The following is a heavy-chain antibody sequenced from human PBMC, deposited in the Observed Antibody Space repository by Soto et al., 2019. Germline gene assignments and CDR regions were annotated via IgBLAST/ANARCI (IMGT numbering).Heavy chain of an antibody. CDR3: ARAWGYYFDY. J-gene: IGHJ4*02. CDR1: GGSISSGDYY. V-gene: IGHV4-61*08. D-gene: IGHD3-16*01. CDR2: IYYSGST. Sequence: PSETLSLTCTVSGGSISSGDYYWSWIRQPPGKGLEWIGSIYYSGSTNYNPSLKSRVTISVDTSKNQFSLKLSSVTAADTAVYYCARAWGYYFDYWGQGTLVTVSS.